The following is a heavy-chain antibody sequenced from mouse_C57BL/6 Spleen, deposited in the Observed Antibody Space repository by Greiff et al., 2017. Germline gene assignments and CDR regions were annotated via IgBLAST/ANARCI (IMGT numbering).Heavy chain of an antibody. CDR1: GYTFTSYW. CDR2: IDPSDSET. J-gene: IGHJ3*01. CDR3: ARSGALAWFAY. Sequence: QVQLQQPGAELVRPGSSVKLSCKASGYTFTSYWMHWVKQRPIQGLEWIGNIDPSDSETHYNQKFKDKATLTVYKSSSTAYMQLSSLTSEDSAVYYCARSGALAWFAYWGQGTLVTVSA. D-gene: IGHD3-1*01. V-gene: IGHV1-52*01.